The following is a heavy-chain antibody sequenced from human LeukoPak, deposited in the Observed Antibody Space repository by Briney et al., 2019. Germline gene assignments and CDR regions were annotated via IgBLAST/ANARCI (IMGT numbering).Heavy chain of an antibody. J-gene: IGHJ5*02. CDR2: IYHSGST. Sequence: TLSLTCTVSGGSISSGGYYWSWIRQPPGKGLEWIGYIYHSGSTYYNPSLKSRVTISVDRSKNQFSLKLSSVTAADTAVYYCAIDVAAAGKGINWFDPWGQGTLVTVSS. CDR3: AIDVAAAGKGINWFDP. V-gene: IGHV4-30-2*01. D-gene: IGHD6-13*01. CDR1: GGSISSGGYY.